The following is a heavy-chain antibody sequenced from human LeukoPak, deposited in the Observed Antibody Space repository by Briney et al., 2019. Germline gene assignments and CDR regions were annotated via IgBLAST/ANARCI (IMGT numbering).Heavy chain of an antibody. CDR1: GGSISSYY. CDR3: ARDSSSFNWFDP. D-gene: IGHD6-13*01. CDR2: IYYSGST. J-gene: IGHJ5*02. Sequence: SETLSLTCTVSGGSISSYYWSWLRQPPGKGLEWVGYIYYSGSTNYNPSLKSRVTISVDTSKNQFSLKLSSVTAADTAVYYCARDSSSFNWFDPWGQGTLVTVSS. V-gene: IGHV4-59*01.